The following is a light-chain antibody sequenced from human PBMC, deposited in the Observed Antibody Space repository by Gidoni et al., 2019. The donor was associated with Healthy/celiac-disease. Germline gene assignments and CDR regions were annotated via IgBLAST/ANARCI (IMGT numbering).Light chain of an antibody. V-gene: IGKV3-20*01. Sequence: EIVFTHSPGTLSLSPGERATLSCRASQSVSSSYLAWYQQKPGQAPRLLIYGASSRATGIPDRFSGSGSGTDFTLTISRLEPEDFAVYYCQQYGSSPHTFGPGTKVDIK. CDR3: QQYGSSPHT. J-gene: IGKJ3*01. CDR1: QSVSSSY. CDR2: GAS.